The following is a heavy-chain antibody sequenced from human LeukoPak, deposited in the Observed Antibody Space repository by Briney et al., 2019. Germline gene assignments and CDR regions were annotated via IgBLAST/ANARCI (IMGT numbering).Heavy chain of an antibody. CDR3: ARRLPYYGMDV. CDR2: IGGIGSII. CDR1: GFTFSSYE. Sequence: PGGSLRLSCAASGFTFSSYEIHWVRQAPGKGLEWVSKIGGIGSIIYADSVKGRFTISTDSAKSSVYLQMNSRRAEDTAVYYCARRLPYYGMDVWGQGTTVTVSS. V-gene: IGHV3-48*03. J-gene: IGHJ6*02.